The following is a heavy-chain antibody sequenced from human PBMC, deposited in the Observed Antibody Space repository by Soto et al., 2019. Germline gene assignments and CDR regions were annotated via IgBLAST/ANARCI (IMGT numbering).Heavy chain of an antibody. CDR2: TYLRSKWYN. CDR1: GDSVSTNSAT. Sequence: SQTLSLTCVISGDSVSTNSATWNWIRQSPSRGLGWLGRTYLRSKWYNEYAVSVKSRIAIRPDTSKNLFSLQLSSVTPEDTAVYFCARAAVAFDAFDLLGQETVVTVSS. J-gene: IGHJ3*01. CDR3: ARAAVAFDAFDL. V-gene: IGHV6-1*01. D-gene: IGHD2-15*01.